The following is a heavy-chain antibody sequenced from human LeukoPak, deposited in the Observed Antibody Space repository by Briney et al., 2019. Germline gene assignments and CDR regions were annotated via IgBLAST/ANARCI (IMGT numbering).Heavy chain of an antibody. CDR2: INHSGST. V-gene: IGHV4-34*01. Sequence: SETLSLTCAVYGGSFSGYYWSWIRQPPGKGLEWIGEINHSGSTNYNPSLKSRVTISVDTSKNQFSLKLSSVTAADTAVYYCARGDVILTGYGEYEAFDIWGQGTMVTVSS. D-gene: IGHD3-9*01. CDR1: GGSFSGYY. J-gene: IGHJ3*02. CDR3: ARGDVILTGYGEYEAFDI.